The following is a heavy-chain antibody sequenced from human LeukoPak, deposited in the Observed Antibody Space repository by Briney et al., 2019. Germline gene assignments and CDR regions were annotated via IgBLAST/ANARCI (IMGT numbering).Heavy chain of an antibody. Sequence: ASVKVSCKASGYTFTSYGISWVRQAPGQGLEWMGWINPNSGGTNYAQKFQGRVTMTRDTSISTAYMELSRLRSDDTAVYYCARVHSSGHLGRSNENTFDYWGQGTQVTVSS. D-gene: IGHD3-22*01. CDR3: ARVHSSGHLGRSNENTFDY. CDR2: INPNSGGT. V-gene: IGHV1-2*02. J-gene: IGHJ4*02. CDR1: GYTFTSYG.